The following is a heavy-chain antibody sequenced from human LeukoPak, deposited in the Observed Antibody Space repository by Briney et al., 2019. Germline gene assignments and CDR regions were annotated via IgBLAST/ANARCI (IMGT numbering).Heavy chain of an antibody. Sequence: GESLNISCKGSGYSFTNNWISWVRQVPGKGLEWMGRMDPSDSYTNYSPSFQGHVTISADKSISTAYLQWNSLKASDTAMYYCARLQMLRGIADAFDIWGQGTMVTVSS. D-gene: IGHD3-10*01. CDR3: ARLQMLRGIADAFDI. CDR2: MDPSDSYT. J-gene: IGHJ3*02. CDR1: GYSFTNNW. V-gene: IGHV5-10-1*01.